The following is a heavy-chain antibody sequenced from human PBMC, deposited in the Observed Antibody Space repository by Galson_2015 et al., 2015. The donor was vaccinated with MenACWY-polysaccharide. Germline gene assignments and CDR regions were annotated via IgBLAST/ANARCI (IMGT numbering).Heavy chain of an antibody. D-gene: IGHD6-6*01. J-gene: IGHJ6*02. CDR2: ISHSGNTI. Sequence: SLRLSGAASGFTFTDYYMAWLRQAPGKGLEWLSHISHSGNTIYNADYVPGRFIMSRHNAKNSLYLPMNSLRDGDTAVYYCARFPKTVTARPLYGLDVWVQGTTVIVSS. V-gene: IGHV3-11*01. CDR3: ARFPKTVTARPLYGLDV. CDR1: GFTFTDYY.